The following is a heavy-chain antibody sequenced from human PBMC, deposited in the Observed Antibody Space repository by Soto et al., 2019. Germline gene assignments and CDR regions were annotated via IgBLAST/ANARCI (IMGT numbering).Heavy chain of an antibody. CDR2: LSGGNT. D-gene: IGHD6-19*01. CDR1: GFTFTSYA. V-gene: IGHV3-23*01. Sequence: DVQLLESGGALVQPGGSLRLSCAASGFTFTSYAMSWVRQAPGKGLEWVSTLSGGNTYYADSVKGRFTISRDNSENTLYLPMNSLRVEDMAIYYCTKGPHSSAWHYFDYWGQGTLITVSS. J-gene: IGHJ4*02. CDR3: TKGPHSSAWHYFDY.